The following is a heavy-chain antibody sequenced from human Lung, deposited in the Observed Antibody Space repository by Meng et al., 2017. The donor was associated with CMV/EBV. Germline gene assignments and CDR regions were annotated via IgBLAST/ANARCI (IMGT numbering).Heavy chain of an antibody. CDR2: INSDGSST. V-gene: IGHV3-74*01. Sequence: GESXKISCAASGFTFSSYWMHWVRQAPGKGLVWVSRINSDGSSTSYADSVKGRFTISRDNAKNTVYLQMNSLRAEDTAVYNCARVHRQYYYDGRAVWGQGTXVNGAS. J-gene: IGHJ6*02. CDR3: ARVHRQYYYDGRAV. CDR1: GFTFSSYW.